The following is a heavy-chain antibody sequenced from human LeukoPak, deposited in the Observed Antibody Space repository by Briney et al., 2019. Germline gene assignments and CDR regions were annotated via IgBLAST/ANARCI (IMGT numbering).Heavy chain of an antibody. V-gene: IGHV4-38-2*02. CDR3: ARDLSGGTFDY. J-gene: IGHJ4*02. CDR2: IHHTGTT. Sequence: SETLSLTCAVSAYSISSSYYWGWIRQAPGKVLEWIGNIHHTGTTYYNPSLKSRVTISLDASKNQFSLRLPSVTAADTAVYYCARDLSGGTFDYWGQGTLVTVSS. D-gene: IGHD1-1*01. CDR1: AYSISSSYY.